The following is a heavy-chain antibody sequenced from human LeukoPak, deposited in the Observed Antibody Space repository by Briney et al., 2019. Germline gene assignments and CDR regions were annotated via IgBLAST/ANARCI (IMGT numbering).Heavy chain of an antibody. CDR1: GFSFSDHW. D-gene: IGHD5-24*01. CDR2: IKKDGSEQ. J-gene: IGHJ4*02. Sequence: GGSLRLSCVASGFSFSDHWMNWFRLAPGKGLEWVATIKKDGSEQYYVDSMKGRLTISRDNAKNSVYLQIHNLRAEDTAVYYCARDLGWLQSDYWGQGTLVTVSS. V-gene: IGHV3-7*01. CDR3: ARDLGWLQSDY.